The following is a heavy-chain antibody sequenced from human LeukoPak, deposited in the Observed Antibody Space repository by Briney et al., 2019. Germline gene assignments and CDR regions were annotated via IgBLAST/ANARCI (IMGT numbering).Heavy chain of an antibody. J-gene: IGHJ4*02. V-gene: IGHV3-33*01. CDR1: GFTFSNYG. CDR3: MREEGRGEHSGDY. D-gene: IGHD3-10*01. Sequence: PGGSLRLSCAASGFTFSNYGMHWVRQAPGKGLEWVAVIWHDGSTKYYGDSVKGRFTISRDNSIKTLFLQMKSLGAEDTAVYYCMREEGRGEHSGDYWGQGTLVTVSS. CDR2: IWHDGSTK.